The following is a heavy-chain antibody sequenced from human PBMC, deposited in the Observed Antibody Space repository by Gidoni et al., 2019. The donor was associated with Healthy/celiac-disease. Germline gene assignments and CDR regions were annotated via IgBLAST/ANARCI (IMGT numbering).Heavy chain of an antibody. D-gene: IGHD2-15*01. V-gene: IGHV1-8*01. Sequence: QMQLVQSGTEGKKRGASVKVSCRASGYTFPSSDISWVRQAAGQGLEWMGWMNPNSGNTGFAQKFQGRVTMTRDTSISTAYMELSSLRSEDTAMYYCARGGGSLDFWGQGTLVTVSS. J-gene: IGHJ4*02. CDR3: ARGGGSLDF. CDR2: MNPNSGNT. CDR1: GYTFPSSD.